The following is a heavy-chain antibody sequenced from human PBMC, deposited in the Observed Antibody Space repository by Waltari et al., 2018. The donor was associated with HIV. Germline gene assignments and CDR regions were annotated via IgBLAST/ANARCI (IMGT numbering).Heavy chain of an antibody. CDR2: IKQDGSEK. CDR3: ARDFPLEGDNGDYFDT. V-gene: IGHV3-7*01. CDR1: GFSFSNYW. Sequence: ELHLVESGGGLVQPGGSLRLSCAASGFSFSNYWMGWVRQAPGKGLEWVANIKQDGSEKYYVGSVKGRFTISRDNAKNSLYLQMNSLSADDTAVYYCARDFPLEGDNGDYFDTWGQGTLVTVSS. D-gene: IGHD1-26*01. J-gene: IGHJ4*02.